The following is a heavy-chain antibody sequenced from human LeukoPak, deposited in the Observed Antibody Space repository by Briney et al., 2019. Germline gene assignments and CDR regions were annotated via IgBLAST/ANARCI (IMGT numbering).Heavy chain of an antibody. CDR2: IKEDGSQK. Sequence: GGSLRLSCVGSGFTFSNYWMNWVRQAPGKGLEWVANIKEDGSQKNYVGSVKGRFTISRDNAKNSLYLQMNSLRVEDTAVYYCARDGGWNRFDYWGQGTLVTVSS. CDR1: GFTFSNYW. D-gene: IGHD1-1*01. J-gene: IGHJ4*02. CDR3: ARDGGWNRFDY. V-gene: IGHV3-7*03.